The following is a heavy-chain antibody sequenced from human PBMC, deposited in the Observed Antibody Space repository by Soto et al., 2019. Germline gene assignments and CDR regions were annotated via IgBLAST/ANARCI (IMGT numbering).Heavy chain of an antibody. CDR1: GYTFTSYD. Sequence: ASVKVSCKASGYTFTSYDINWVRQATGQGLEWMGWMNPNSGNTGYAQKFQGRVTMTRNTSISTAYMELSSLRSEDTAVYYCARGLPSRTGFLEWLLYDDWGQGTLVTVSS. J-gene: IGHJ4*02. D-gene: IGHD3-3*01. CDR2: MNPNSGNT. V-gene: IGHV1-8*01. CDR3: ARGLPSRTGFLEWLLYDD.